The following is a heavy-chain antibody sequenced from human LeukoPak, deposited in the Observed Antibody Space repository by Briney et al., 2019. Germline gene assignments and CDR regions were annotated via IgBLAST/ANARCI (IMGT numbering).Heavy chain of an antibody. J-gene: IGHJ6*02. D-gene: IGHD4-17*01. CDR2: IYHSGST. Sequence: SETLSLTCAVSGGSISSGGYSWSWIRQPPGKGLEWIGYIYHSGSTYYNPSLKSRVTISVDRSKNQFSLKLSSVTAADTAVYYCARGGIGYGDYDYYYGMDVWGQGTTVTVSS. V-gene: IGHV4-30-2*01. CDR1: GGSISSGGYS. CDR3: ARGGIGYGDYDYYYGMDV.